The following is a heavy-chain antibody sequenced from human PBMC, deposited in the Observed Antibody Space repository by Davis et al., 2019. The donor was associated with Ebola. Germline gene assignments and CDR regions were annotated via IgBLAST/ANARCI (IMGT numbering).Heavy chain of an antibody. CDR3: ARDGGRGSAAAGTCLDY. V-gene: IGHV1-3*04. D-gene: IGHD6-13*01. CDR1: GYTFTSSA. Sequence: ASVKVSCKASGYTFTSSAMHWVRQAPGQRLEWMGWINTGNGNTKYSQKFQGRVTITRDTSASIAYMELSSLRSEDTAVYYCARDGGRGSAAAGTCLDYWGQGTLVTVSS. CDR2: INTGNGNT. J-gene: IGHJ4*02.